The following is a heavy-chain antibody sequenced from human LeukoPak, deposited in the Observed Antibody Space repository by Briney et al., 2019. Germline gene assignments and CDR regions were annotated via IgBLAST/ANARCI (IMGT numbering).Heavy chain of an antibody. CDR3: ARDDKDYSGTGSYSWFDP. CDR2: VFSTGST. Sequence: SQTLSLTCTVSGGSISSGSYYWSWIRQPAGKGLEWIGRVFSTGSTYYNPTLKSRATISVDTSKNHFSLKLSSVTAADTAVYYCARDDKDYSGTGSYSWFDPWGQGTLVTVSS. D-gene: IGHD3-10*01. CDR1: GGSISSGSYY. J-gene: IGHJ5*02. V-gene: IGHV4-61*02.